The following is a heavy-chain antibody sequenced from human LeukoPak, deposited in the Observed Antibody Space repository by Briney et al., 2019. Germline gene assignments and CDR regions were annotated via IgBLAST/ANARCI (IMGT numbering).Heavy chain of an antibody. V-gene: IGHV4-59*08. CDR2: IYYSGST. Sequence: PSETLSLTCTVSGGSISSYYWSWIRQPPGKGLEWIGYIYYSGSTNYNPSLKSRVTISVDTSKNQFSLKLSSVTAADTAVYYCARRGKLHDAFDIWGQGTMVTVSS. D-gene: IGHD1-26*01. CDR3: ARRGKLHDAFDI. J-gene: IGHJ3*02. CDR1: GGSISSYY.